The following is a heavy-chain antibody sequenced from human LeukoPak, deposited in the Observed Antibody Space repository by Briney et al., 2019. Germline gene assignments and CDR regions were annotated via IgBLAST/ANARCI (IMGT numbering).Heavy chain of an antibody. CDR3: ARDLVVAATGDVDY. CDR2: ISSSSSTI. D-gene: IGHD2-15*01. Sequence: GGSLRLSCAASGFTFSSYSMNWVRQAPGKGLEWVSYISSSSSTIYYADSVKGRFTISRDNAKNSLYLQMNGLRDEDTAVYYCARDLVVAATGDVDYWGQGTLVTVSS. V-gene: IGHV3-48*02. J-gene: IGHJ4*02. CDR1: GFTFSSYS.